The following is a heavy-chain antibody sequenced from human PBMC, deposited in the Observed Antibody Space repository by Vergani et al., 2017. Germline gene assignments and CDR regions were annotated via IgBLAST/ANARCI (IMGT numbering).Heavy chain of an antibody. Sequence: QVQLQQWGGGLLKPSETLSLTCVVNGGSFTSYHWPWIPQSPGEGLEWVGDIDHTGRPDYNPSLKSRLTMSVDKSRNQFSLTLNSVTATDTAIYFCARVNTETNGHLYYYYYMDVWGQGTAVTVS. CDR1: GGSFTSYH. J-gene: IGHJ6*03. D-gene: IGHD4-11*01. CDR3: ARVNTETNGHLYYYYYMDV. V-gene: IGHV4-34*01. CDR2: IDHTGRP.